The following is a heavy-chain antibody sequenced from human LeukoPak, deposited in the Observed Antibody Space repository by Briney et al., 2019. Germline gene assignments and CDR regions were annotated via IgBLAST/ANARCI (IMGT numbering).Heavy chain of an antibody. CDR3: ARGERGDSRLNWFDP. CDR2: IYYSGST. CDR1: GGSISSYY. Sequence: SETLSLTCTVSGGSISSYYWSWIRQPPGKGLEWIGYIYYSGSTNYNPSLKSRVTISVDTSKNQFSLKLSSVTAADTAVYYCARGERGDSRLNWFDPWGQGTLVTVSS. V-gene: IGHV4-59*01. D-gene: IGHD3-10*01. J-gene: IGHJ5*02.